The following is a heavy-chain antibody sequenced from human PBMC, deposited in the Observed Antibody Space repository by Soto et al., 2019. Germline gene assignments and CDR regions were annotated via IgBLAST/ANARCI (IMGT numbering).Heavy chain of an antibody. D-gene: IGHD3-9*01. CDR2: ISSSSSTI. V-gene: IGHV3-48*02. CDR1: GFTFSSYS. CDR3: ASWGSELLRYFDWYLDY. J-gene: IGHJ4*02. Sequence: EVQLVESGGGLVQPGGSLRLSCAASGFTFSSYSMNWVRQAPGKGLEWVSYISSSSSTIYYADSEKGRFTISRDNAKNSLYLQMNSLRDEDTAVYYCASWGSELLRYFDWYLDYWGQGTLVTVSS.